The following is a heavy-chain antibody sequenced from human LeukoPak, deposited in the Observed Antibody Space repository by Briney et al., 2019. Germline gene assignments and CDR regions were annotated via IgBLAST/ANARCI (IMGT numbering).Heavy chain of an antibody. J-gene: IGHJ4*02. Sequence: GGSLRLSCAASGFTFSNYAMRWGRQAPGKGLEWVSTITGSGDSTYYVDSVKGRFTISRDNAKNSLYLQMNSLRAEDTAVYYCARDGFDWGQGTLVTVSS. CDR1: GFTFSNYA. CDR2: ITGSGDST. D-gene: IGHD2-2*03. CDR3: ARDGFD. V-gene: IGHV3-23*01.